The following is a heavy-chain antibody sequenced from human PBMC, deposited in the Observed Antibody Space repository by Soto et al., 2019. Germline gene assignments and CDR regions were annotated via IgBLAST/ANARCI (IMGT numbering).Heavy chain of an antibody. CDR3: ARDFAYFDS. J-gene: IGHJ4*02. Sequence: SETLSLTCTVSGGSISSYYWSWIRQPPGKGLEWIGYIYYSGSTNYNPSLKSRVTISVDTSKNQFSLKLSSVTAADTAVYYCARDFAYFDSWGQGTLVTVSS. CDR2: IYYSGST. D-gene: IGHD3-3*01. CDR1: GGSISSYY. V-gene: IGHV4-59*01.